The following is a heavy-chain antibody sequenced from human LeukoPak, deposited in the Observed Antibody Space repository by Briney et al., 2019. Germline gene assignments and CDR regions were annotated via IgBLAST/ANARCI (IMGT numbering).Heavy chain of an antibody. V-gene: IGHV1-69*13. Sequence: SVKVSCKASGYTFTSYGISWVRQAPGQGLEWMGGIIPIFGTPHYAQKFQDRVTITADASTSTAYMELSSLRSEDTAVYYCARAYMTATRHFDSWGQGTLVTVSS. J-gene: IGHJ4*02. D-gene: IGHD2-21*02. CDR2: IIPIFGTP. CDR1: GYTFTSYG. CDR3: ARAYMTATRHFDS.